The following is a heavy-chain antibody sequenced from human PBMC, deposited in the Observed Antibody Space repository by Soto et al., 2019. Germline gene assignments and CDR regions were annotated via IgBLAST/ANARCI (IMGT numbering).Heavy chain of an antibody. CDR2: ISSRSTNI. CDR3: AKFTEPGYRSLWYYFEY. Sequence: PGGSLRLSCVGSGFTFSGYSMAWVRQAPGRGLEWVASISSRSTNIDYADSVKGRFTISRDNAKNLVSLQMSSLRGEDTALYYCAKFTEPGYRSLWYYFEYRGQGTPVTVS. CDR1: GFTFSGYS. J-gene: IGHJ4*02. D-gene: IGHD3-10*01. V-gene: IGHV3-21*06.